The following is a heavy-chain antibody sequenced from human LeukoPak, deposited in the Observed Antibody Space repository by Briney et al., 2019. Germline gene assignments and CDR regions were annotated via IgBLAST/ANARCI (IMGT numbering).Heavy chain of an antibody. CDR2: ISGSGGRT. CDR1: EFTFSTNA. V-gene: IGHV3-23*01. Sequence: QTGGSLRLSCVASEFTFSTNAMSWVRQAPGKGLEWVSGISGSGGRTYYVDSVKGRFTSSRDNSKNTLYLQMNSLRVEDTAVYYCVRDRYYVPDYWGQGTLVTVSS. CDR3: VRDRYYVPDY. D-gene: IGHD3-16*01. J-gene: IGHJ4*02.